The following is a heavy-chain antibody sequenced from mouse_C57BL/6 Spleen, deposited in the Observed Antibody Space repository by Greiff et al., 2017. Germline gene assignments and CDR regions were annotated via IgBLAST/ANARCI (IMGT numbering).Heavy chain of an antibody. CDR3: AASSSYWYFDV. D-gene: IGHD1-1*01. Sequence: VQLKQSGPELVKPGASVKMSCKASGYTFTDYNMHWVKQSHGKSLEWIGYINPNNGGTSYNQKFKGKATLTVNKSSSTAYMELRSLTSEDSAVYYCAASSSYWYFDVWGTGTTVTVSS. V-gene: IGHV1-22*01. CDR2: INPNNGGT. J-gene: IGHJ1*03. CDR1: GYTFTDYN.